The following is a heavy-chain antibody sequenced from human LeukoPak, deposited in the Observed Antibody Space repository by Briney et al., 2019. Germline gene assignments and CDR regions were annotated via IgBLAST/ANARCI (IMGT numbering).Heavy chain of an antibody. V-gene: IGHV4-38-2*01. D-gene: IGHD5-24*01. CDR1: GYSISSGYY. Sequence: SETLSLTCAVSGYSISSGYYWGWIRQPPGKGLEWIGSIYHSGSTYYNPSLKSRVTISVDTSKNQFSLKLSSVTAADTAVYYCARGSVGCNEEVETFDYWGQGTLVTVSS. CDR3: ARGSVGCNEEVETFDY. J-gene: IGHJ4*02. CDR2: IYHSGST.